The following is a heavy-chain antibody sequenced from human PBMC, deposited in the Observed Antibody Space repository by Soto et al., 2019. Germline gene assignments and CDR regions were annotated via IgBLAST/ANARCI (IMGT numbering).Heavy chain of an antibody. D-gene: IGHD6-13*01. Sequence: GVSVEVSCKAPGYSFTSYCMTWVQQAPGQGLEWMGWISAYNGDTNYAQKLQGRVTLTTDTSTSTAYMELMRLRSDDTAVYYCARGASSFPGCYRGQRTLVTVAS. J-gene: IGHJ4*02. V-gene: IGHV1-18*01. CDR2: ISAYNGDT. CDR1: GYSFTSYC. CDR3: ARGASSFPGCY.